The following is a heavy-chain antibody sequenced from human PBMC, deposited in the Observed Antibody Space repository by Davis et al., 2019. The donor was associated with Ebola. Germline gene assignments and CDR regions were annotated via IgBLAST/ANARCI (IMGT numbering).Heavy chain of an antibody. CDR1: GYTFTGYY. Sequence: AASVKVSCKASGYTFTGYYMHWVRQAPGQGLEWMGWINPNSGGTNYAQKFQGRVTMTRDTSISTAYMELSSLRSEDTAVYYCARAMTTVNIPWYFDLWGRGTLVTVSS. D-gene: IGHD4-11*01. CDR3: ARAMTTVNIPWYFDL. CDR2: INPNSGGT. J-gene: IGHJ2*01. V-gene: IGHV1-2*02.